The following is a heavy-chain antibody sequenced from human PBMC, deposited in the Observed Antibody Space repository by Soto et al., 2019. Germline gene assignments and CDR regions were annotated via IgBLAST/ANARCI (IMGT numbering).Heavy chain of an antibody. J-gene: IGHJ4*02. Sequence: EVQLVESGGGLVQPGGSLRLSCAASGFTFSSYWMSWVRQAPGKGLEWVANIKQDGSEKYYMDSVKGRFTISRDNTKNSLYLHMNGLRAEDTAVYYCAREELGFSSGWYYFDYWGQGTLFTVSS. CDR2: IKQDGSEK. D-gene: IGHD6-19*01. CDR3: AREELGFSSGWYYFDY. V-gene: IGHV3-7*05. CDR1: GFTFSSYW.